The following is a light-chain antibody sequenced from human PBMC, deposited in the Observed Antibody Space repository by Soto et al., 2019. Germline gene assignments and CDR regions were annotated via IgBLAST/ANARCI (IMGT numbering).Light chain of an antibody. CDR2: EVS. CDR1: SSDIGGYKY. J-gene: IGLJ2*01. V-gene: IGLV2-14*01. Sequence: QSALTQPASVSGSPGQSITISCTGTSSDIGGYKYVSWNQQHPGKAPKLMIYEVSNRPSGVSNRFSGSKSGNTASLTISGLQAEDEADYYCSSYTSSSTVVFGGGTKLTVL. CDR3: SSYTSSSTVV.